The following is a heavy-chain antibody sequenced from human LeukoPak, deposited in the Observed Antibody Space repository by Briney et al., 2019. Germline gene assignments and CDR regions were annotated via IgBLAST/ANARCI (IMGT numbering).Heavy chain of an antibody. Sequence: PGGSLRLSCAASGFTFSSYWMSWVRQAPGKGLEWVANIKQDGSEKYYVDSVKGRFTISRDNAKNSLYLQMNSLRAEDTAVYYCAREDTYCSGGSCYNSGEYFQHWGQGTLVTVSS. CDR1: GFTFSSYW. CDR3: AREDTYCSGGSCYNSGEYFQH. J-gene: IGHJ1*01. D-gene: IGHD2-15*01. CDR2: IKQDGSEK. V-gene: IGHV3-7*01.